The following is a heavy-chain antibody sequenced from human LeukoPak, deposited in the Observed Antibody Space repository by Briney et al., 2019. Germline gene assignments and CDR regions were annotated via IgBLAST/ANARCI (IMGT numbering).Heavy chain of an antibody. CDR2: MNPNSGIT. D-gene: IGHD3-22*01. Sequence: ASVKVSCKASGYTFISYDINWVRLATGQGLGWMGWMNPNSGITGYAQKFQGRVTMTRDTSISTAYMELSSLKSEDTAVYYCARGLYYYDSNGRTPYDYWGQGTLVTVSS. CDR1: GYTFISYD. CDR3: ARGLYYYDSNGRTPYDY. J-gene: IGHJ4*02. V-gene: IGHV1-8*01.